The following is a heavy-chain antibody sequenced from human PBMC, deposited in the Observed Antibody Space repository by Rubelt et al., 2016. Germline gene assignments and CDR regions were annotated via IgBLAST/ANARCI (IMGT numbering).Heavy chain of an antibody. Sequence: GGGLVKPGGSLRLSCAASGFTFSDYYMSWVRQAPWKGLEWVANINQDGSEKNYVDSVKGRFTISRDNAKNSLYLQMSSLTAEDTAVYYCVKGVGYLGPWGQGTLVTVSS. CDR2: INQDGSEK. V-gene: IGHV3-7*05. CDR3: VKGVGYLGP. J-gene: IGHJ5*02. CDR1: GFTFSDYY. D-gene: IGHD2-8*02.